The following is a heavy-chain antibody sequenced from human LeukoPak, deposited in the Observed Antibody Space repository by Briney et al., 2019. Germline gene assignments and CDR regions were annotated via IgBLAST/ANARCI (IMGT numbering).Heavy chain of an antibody. D-gene: IGHD5-12*01. J-gene: IGHJ4*02. Sequence: GGSLRLSCAASGFTFSSYAMNWVRQTPGKGLEWVSAVSGSGGYTYSADSAKGRFTISRDNSKNTLYLQMNSLRAEDTAVYYCAKGESGYSTFDYWGQGTLVTVSS. CDR1: GFTFSSYA. V-gene: IGHV3-23*01. CDR3: AKGESGYSTFDY. CDR2: VSGSGGYT.